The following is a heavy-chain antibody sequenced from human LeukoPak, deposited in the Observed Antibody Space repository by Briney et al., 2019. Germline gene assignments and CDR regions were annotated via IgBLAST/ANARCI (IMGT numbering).Heavy chain of an antibody. V-gene: IGHV3-11*05. CDR1: GFSFSDSY. Sequence: PGGSLGLSCAASGFSFSDSYMSWIRQAPGKGLEWVSYISGSNIYTNYADSVTGRFTISRDNAKNSLYLQMNSLRAEDTAVYYCAREKAGSYYFDYWVQGTLVTVSP. J-gene: IGHJ4*02. CDR3: AREKAGSYYFDY. D-gene: IGHD1-14*01. CDR2: ISGSNIYT.